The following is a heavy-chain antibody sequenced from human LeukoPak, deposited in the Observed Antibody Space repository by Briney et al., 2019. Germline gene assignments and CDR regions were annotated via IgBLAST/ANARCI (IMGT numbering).Heavy chain of an antibody. CDR3: ASSLERNWFDH. CDR1: GGSISSHY. J-gene: IGHJ5*02. CDR2: IYYSGST. V-gene: IGHV4-59*11. D-gene: IGHD1-1*01. Sequence: SETLSLTCTVSGGSISSHYWSWIRQPPGKGLEWIGYIYYSGSTNYNPSLKSRVTISVDTSKNQFSLKLSSVTAADTAVYYCASSLERNWFDHWGQGTLVTVSS.